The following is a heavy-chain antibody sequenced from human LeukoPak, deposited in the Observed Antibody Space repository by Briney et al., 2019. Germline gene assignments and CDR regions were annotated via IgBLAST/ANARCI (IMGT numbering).Heavy chain of an antibody. CDR2: IDKKDNLYAT. Sequence: GGSLRLSCVASVFTFSGSAVHWVGQSSGKGLEGVGHIDKKDNLYATAYAESVKGRFPISRDDSKDTAFLHMDSLKTEDTALYYCTRDRGTYTCFDPWGQGTLVTVSS. V-gene: IGHV3-73*01. J-gene: IGHJ5*02. CDR3: TRDRGTYTCFDP. CDR1: VFTFSGSA. D-gene: IGHD2-2*02.